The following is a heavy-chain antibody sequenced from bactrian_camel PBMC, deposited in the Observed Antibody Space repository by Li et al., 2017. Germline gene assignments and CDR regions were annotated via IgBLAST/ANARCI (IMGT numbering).Heavy chain of an antibody. CDR2: ISDDDST. J-gene: IGHJ6*01. CDR3: AARYEFGLGACSGVGGLGF. D-gene: IGHD1*01. V-gene: IGHV3S55*01. CDR1: D. Sequence: DLGWYRQGSGNECELVASISDDDSTKYADSVRGRFTISKDNAENPLYLQMNSLKPEDTAMYYCAARYEFGLGACSGVGGLGFWGQGTQVTVS.